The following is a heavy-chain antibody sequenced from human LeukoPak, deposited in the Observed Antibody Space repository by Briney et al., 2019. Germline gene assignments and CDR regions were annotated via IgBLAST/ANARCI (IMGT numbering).Heavy chain of an antibody. CDR1: GGSISSYC. J-gene: IGHJ4*02. CDR2: IYTSGST. D-gene: IGHD3-22*01. V-gene: IGHV4-4*07. CDR3: ASHSSGYLPNFDY. Sequence: SETLSLTCTVSGGSISSYCWSWIRQPAGKGLEWIGRIYTSGSTNYNPSLKSRVTMSVDTSKNQFSLKLSSVTAPDTAVYYCASHSSGYLPNFDYWGQGTLVTVSS.